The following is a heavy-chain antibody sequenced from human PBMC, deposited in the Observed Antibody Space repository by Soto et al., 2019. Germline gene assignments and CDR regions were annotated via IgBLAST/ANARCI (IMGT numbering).Heavy chain of an antibody. CDR2: ISGSGGST. CDR1: GFTFSSYA. CDR3: AKDQGLLWFGELTDPFDY. Sequence: GSLRLSCAASGFTFSSYAMSWVRQAPGKGLEWVSAISGSGGSTYYADSVKGRFTISRDNSKNTLYLQMNSLRAEDTAVYYCAKDQGLLWFGELTDPFDYWGQGTLVTVSS. D-gene: IGHD3-10*01. J-gene: IGHJ4*02. V-gene: IGHV3-23*01.